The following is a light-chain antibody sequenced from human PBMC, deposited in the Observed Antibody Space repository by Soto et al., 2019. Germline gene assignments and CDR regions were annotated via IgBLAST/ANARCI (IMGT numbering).Light chain of an antibody. CDR2: GNS. Sequence: QAVVTQPPSVSGAPGQRVTISCTGSSSNIGAGYDVHWYQQLPGTAPKLLIYGNSNRPSGVPDRFSGSKSGTSASLAITGLHADDEADYYFQSYDSSLSALYVVVNGTKLTVL. J-gene: IGLJ1*01. V-gene: IGLV1-40*01. CDR3: QSYDSSLSALYV. CDR1: SSNIGAGYD.